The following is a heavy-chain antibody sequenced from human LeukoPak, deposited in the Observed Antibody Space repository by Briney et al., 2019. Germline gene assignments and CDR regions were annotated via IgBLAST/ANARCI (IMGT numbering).Heavy chain of an antibody. Sequence: TGGSLRLSCAASGFTFSSSDMHWVRQPTGKGLEWVSAIGTAGDTYYPGSVKGRFTISRENAKNSVYLQMNSLRAEDTAVYYCAREYYYDSSGPLGYWGQGTLVTVSS. CDR2: IGTAGDT. CDR1: GFTFSSSD. V-gene: IGHV3-13*01. J-gene: IGHJ4*02. D-gene: IGHD3-22*01. CDR3: AREYYYDSSGPLGY.